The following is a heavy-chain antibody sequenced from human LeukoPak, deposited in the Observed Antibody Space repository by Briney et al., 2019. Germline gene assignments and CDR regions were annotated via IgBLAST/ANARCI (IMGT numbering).Heavy chain of an antibody. CDR3: ASSVAGGGGYYYFDY. Sequence: PSETLSLTCTVSGGSISSHYWSWIRQPPGKGLEWIGYIYYSGSTNYNPSLKSRVTISVDTSKNQFSLKLSSVTAADTAVYYCASSVAGGGGYYYFDYWGQGTLVTVS. V-gene: IGHV4-59*11. J-gene: IGHJ4*02. CDR1: GGSISSHY. D-gene: IGHD6-19*01. CDR2: IYYSGST.